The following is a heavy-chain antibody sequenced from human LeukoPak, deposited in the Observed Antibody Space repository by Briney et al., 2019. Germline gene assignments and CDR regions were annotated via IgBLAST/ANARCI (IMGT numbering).Heavy chain of an antibody. Sequence: ASVKVSCKASGYTFTSYYMHWVRQAPGQGLEWMGIINPSGGSTSYAQKFQGRVTMTRDTSTSTVYMELSSLRSEDTAVYYCASFYCSSTSCPIYYYYYMDVWGKGTTVTVSS. D-gene: IGHD2-2*01. J-gene: IGHJ6*03. CDR1: GYTFTSYY. CDR2: INPSGGST. CDR3: ASFYCSSTSCPIYYYYYMDV. V-gene: IGHV1-46*01.